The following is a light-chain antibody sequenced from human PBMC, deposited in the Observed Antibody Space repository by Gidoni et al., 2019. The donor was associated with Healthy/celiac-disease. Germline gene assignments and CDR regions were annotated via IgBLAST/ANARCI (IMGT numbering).Light chain of an antibody. V-gene: IGLV2-14*01. CDR2: EVS. CDR3: SSYTSSSTLEV. CDR1: SSDVGGYNY. Sequence: QSALTQPASVSGSPGQSITISCTGTSSDVGGYNYVSCYQQHPGKAPELMIYEVSNRPSGVSNRFSGSKSGNTASLTISGLQAEDEADYYCSSYTSSSTLEVFGGGTKLTVL. J-gene: IGLJ2*01.